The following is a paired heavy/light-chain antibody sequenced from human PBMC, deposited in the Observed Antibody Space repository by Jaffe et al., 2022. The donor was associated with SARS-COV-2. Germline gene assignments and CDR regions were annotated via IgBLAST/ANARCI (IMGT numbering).Light chain of an antibody. V-gene: IGKV4-1*01. CDR1: QSVLYSSNNKNY. CDR3: QQYYAAPRT. CDR2: WAS. Sequence: DIVMTQSPDSLAVSLGERATINCKSSQSVLYSSNNKNYLGWYQQKPGHPPKLLFYWASTRQSGVPDRFSGSGSGTDFTLTISSLQAEDVAVYYCQQYYAAPRTFGQGTKLEI. J-gene: IGKJ2*01.
Heavy chain of an antibody. CDR2: INQDATEK. J-gene: IGHJ6*02. CDR3: ARGHYGLDV. V-gene: IGHV3-7*03. CDR1: GLSFSDVW. Sequence: EVQLVQSGGGLVQPGGSLRLSCAASGLSFSDVWMSWVRQAPGKGLEWVAHINQDATEKEYVDSVKGRFTTSRDNAKTSLYLQMNSLRDEDTAVYYCARGHYGLDVWGQGTSVVVSS.